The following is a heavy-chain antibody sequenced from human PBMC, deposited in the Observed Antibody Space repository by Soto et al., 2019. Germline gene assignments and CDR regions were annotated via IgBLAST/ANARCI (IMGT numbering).Heavy chain of an antibody. V-gene: IGHV3-23*01. Sequence: EVQLLESGGGLVQPGGSLRLSCAASGFTFSSYAMNWVRQAPGRGLDWVSIISGSGDTTYYADSVKGRFTISRDNSKNTLYLQMTSLRAEDTAVYYCAKVGGPTGYYYGMDVWGQGTTVTVSS. J-gene: IGHJ6*02. CDR3: AKVGGPTGYYYGMDV. CDR2: ISGSGDTT. CDR1: GFTFSSYA. D-gene: IGHD4-4*01.